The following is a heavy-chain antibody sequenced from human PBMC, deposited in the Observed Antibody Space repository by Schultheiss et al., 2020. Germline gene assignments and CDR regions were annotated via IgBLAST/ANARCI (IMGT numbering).Heavy chain of an antibody. V-gene: IGHV3-23*01. CDR3: AKGRAWIAVAGSLDY. Sequence: GESLKISCAASGFTFSSYAMHWVRQAPGKGLEWVSTISGSGDDTNYADSVKGRLTISRDNSKNTLYVQMNSLRAEDTAVYYCAKGRAWIAVAGSLDYWGQGTLVTVSS. CDR2: ISGSGDDT. D-gene: IGHD6-19*01. CDR1: GFTFSSYA. J-gene: IGHJ4*02.